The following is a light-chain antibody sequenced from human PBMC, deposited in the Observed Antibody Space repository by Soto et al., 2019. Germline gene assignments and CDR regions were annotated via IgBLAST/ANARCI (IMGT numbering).Light chain of an antibody. CDR2: LGS. J-gene: IGKJ4*01. CDR1: QSLLHSDGNNY. V-gene: IGKV2-28*01. CDR3: MQALQTPT. Sequence: EIVMTQSPLSLPVTSGEPASISCRSSQSLLHSDGNNYMGWYLQKPGHSPQLLIYLGSNRASGVPDRFSGSGSGTDFTLKISRVEAEDVGVYYCMQALQTPTFGGGTKVEIK.